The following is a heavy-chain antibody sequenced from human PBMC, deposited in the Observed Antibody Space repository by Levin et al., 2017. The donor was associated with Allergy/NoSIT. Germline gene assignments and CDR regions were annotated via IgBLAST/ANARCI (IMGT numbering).Heavy chain of an antibody. V-gene: IGHV4-34*01. CDR3: ARTPSITARPFDY. D-gene: IGHD6-6*01. CDR2: INHSGST. Sequence: SQTLSLTCAVYGGSFGGYYWSWIRQPPGKGLEWIGEINHSGSTNYNPSLKSRVTISVDTSKNQFSLELSSVTAADTAVYYCARTPSITARPFDYWGQGALVTVSS. CDR1: GGSFGGYY. J-gene: IGHJ4*02.